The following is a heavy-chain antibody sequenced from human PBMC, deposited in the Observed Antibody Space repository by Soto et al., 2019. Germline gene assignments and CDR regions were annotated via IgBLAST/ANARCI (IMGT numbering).Heavy chain of an antibody. CDR3: ARDPLYCSGGSCYSYYYYGMDV. Sequence: PSETLSLTCTVSGGSISSGGYCWSWSRQHPGKGLEWIGYIYYSGSTYYNPSLKSRVTISVDTSKNQFSLKLSSVTAADTAVYYCARDPLYCSGGSCYSYYYYGMDVWGQGTTVTVSS. V-gene: IGHV4-31*03. D-gene: IGHD2-15*01. J-gene: IGHJ6*02. CDR1: GGSISSGGYC. CDR2: IYYSGST.